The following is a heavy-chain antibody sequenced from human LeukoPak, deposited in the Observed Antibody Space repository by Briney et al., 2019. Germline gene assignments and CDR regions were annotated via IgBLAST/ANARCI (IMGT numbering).Heavy chain of an antibody. Sequence: PSETLSLTCAVYGGSFSGYYWSWTRQPPGKGLEWIGEINHSGGTNYNPSLKSRATISVDTPKKQLSLKLGSVTAADTAVYYCARGAYIVVVPAAIRFDPWGQGTLVTVSS. CDR3: ARGAYIVVVPAAIRFDP. V-gene: IGHV4-34*01. CDR2: INHSGGT. D-gene: IGHD2-2*02. J-gene: IGHJ5*02. CDR1: GGSFSGYY.